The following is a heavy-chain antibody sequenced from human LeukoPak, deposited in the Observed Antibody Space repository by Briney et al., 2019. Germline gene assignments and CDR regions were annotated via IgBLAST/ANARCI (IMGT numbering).Heavy chain of an antibody. D-gene: IGHD4-17*01. CDR3: ARGTLTTMTNVLFDY. CDR2: VNHNGIT. J-gene: IGHJ4*02. CDR1: GPGSFIGYY. Sequence: SETLSLTCAVSGPGSFIGYYWSWIRQPPGRGLEWIGEVNHNGITNYNPSLKSRLTISPGTSKNQFSLNLTSVTAADSAVYYCARGTLTTMTNVLFDYWDQGSLVTVSS. V-gene: IGHV4-34*01.